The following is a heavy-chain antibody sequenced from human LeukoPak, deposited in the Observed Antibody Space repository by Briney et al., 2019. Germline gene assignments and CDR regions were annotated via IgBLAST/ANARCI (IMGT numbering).Heavy chain of an antibody. D-gene: IGHD2-2*01. V-gene: IGHV1-18*01. J-gene: IGHJ6*03. CDR2: MSAYNGNT. CDR3: ARGRCSSTSSCYYYYMDV. CDR1: GYTFTSYG. Sequence: GASVKVSCKASGYTFTSYGISWVRQAPGQGEEWMGWMSAYNGNTNYEQKLQGRGTINKDRSKRKAYMELRRERSDDTAVYYCARGRCSSTSSCYYYYMDVWGKGTTVTVSS.